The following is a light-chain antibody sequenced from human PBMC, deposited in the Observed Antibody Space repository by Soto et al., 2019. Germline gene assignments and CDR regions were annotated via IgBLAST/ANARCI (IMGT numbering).Light chain of an antibody. V-gene: IGLV1-44*01. Sequence: QSVLTQPPSASGTPGQRVTISCSGSSSNIGSNTVNWYQQLPGTAPKLLIYSNNQRPSGVPDRFSGSKSGTSASLAISGLQSDDEAVYYCAAWDVSLNGWVFGGGTKLTVL. J-gene: IGLJ3*02. CDR3: AAWDVSLNGWV. CDR2: SNN. CDR1: SSNIGSNT.